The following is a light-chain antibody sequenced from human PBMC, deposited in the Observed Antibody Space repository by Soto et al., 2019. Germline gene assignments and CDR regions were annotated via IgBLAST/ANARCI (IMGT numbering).Light chain of an antibody. Sequence: PANVSLQPGVGAALCRMASQGVRNFLAWYRQKAGQAPRLLSYDVCNRATDIPARFSVSVSGTDFILTISSAEPENLSVHFSQQRIIMPRTFGGGTKVDIK. J-gene: IGKJ4*01. V-gene: IGKV3-11*01. CDR3: QQRIIMPRT. CDR2: DVC. CDR1: QGVRNF.